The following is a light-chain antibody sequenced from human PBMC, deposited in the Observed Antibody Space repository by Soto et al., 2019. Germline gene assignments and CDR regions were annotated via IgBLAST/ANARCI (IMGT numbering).Light chain of an antibody. J-gene: IGLJ1*01. CDR3: SSHTISSPRV. CDR1: SSDVGGYNY. CDR2: EVS. Sequence: QSALTQPASVSGSPGQSITISCTGTSSDVGGYNYVSWYQQHPGKAPKLMIFEVSNRPSGVSNRFSGSKSGNTASLTISGLQAEDEADYYCSSHTISSPRVFGTGTKLTVL. V-gene: IGLV2-14*01.